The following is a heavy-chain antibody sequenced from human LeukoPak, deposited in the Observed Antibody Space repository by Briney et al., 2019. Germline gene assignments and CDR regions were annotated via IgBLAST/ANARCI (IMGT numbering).Heavy chain of an antibody. CDR2: IYHSGST. J-gene: IGHJ4*02. D-gene: IGHD3-22*01. Sequence: KASGTLSLTCAVTGGSISSSNWWSWIRQPPGKGLEWIGEIYHSGSTNYNPSLKSRVTISVDKSKNQFSLKLSSVTAADTAVYYCARDQGHYYDSSGYPVPFDYWGQGTLVTVSS. CDR1: GGSISSSNW. V-gene: IGHV4-4*02. CDR3: ARDQGHYYDSSGYPVPFDY.